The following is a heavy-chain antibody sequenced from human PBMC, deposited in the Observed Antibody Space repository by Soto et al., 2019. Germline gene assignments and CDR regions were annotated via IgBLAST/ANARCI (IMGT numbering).Heavy chain of an antibody. CDR1: GLTFSTYS. CDR3: ARDGLHCSSTNCYFDY. J-gene: IGHJ4*02. V-gene: IGHV3-21*01. Sequence: EVQLVESGGGLVTPGGSLRLSCAVSGLTFSTYSMNWVRQAPGKGLEWVSFISSSGGSIYYADSVKGRFTISGDNAKNSLYLQINSLRAEDTAVYYCARDGLHCSSTNCYFDYWGQGTLVTVSS. D-gene: IGHD2-2*01. CDR2: ISSSGGSI.